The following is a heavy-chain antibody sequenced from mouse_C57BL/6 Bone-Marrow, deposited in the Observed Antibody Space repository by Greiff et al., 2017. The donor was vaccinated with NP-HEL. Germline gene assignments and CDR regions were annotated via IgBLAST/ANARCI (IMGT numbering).Heavy chain of an antibody. V-gene: IGHV5-4*01. Sequence: VQGVESGGGLVKPGGSLKLSCAASGFTFSSYAMSWVRQTPEKRLEWVATISDGGSYTYYPDNVKGRFTISRDNAKNNLYLQMSHLKSEDTAMYYCARIYYAMDYWGQGTSVTVSS. CDR1: GFTFSSYA. J-gene: IGHJ4*01. CDR2: ISDGGSYT. CDR3: ARIYYAMDY.